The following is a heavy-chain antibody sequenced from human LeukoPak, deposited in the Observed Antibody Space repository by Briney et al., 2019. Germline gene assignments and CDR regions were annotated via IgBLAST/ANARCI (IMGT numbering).Heavy chain of an antibody. CDR2: IYTSGST. CDR3: ARDPSSGYYFDRAAFDI. CDR1: GGSISSYY. V-gene: IGHV4-4*07. J-gene: IGHJ3*02. Sequence: PSETLSLTCTVSGGSISSYYWSWIRQPAGKALEWIGRIYTSGSTNYNPSLKSRVTMLVDTSKNQFSLKLSSVTAADTAVYHCARDPSSGYYFDRAAFDIWGQGTMVTVSS. D-gene: IGHD3-22*01.